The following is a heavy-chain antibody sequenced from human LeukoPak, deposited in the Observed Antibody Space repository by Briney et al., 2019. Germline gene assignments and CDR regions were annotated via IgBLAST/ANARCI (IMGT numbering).Heavy chain of an antibody. CDR2: INTNTGNP. CDR3: ARERNDCYGSSGCVGDSYMDV. J-gene: IGHJ6*03. CDR1: GYTFTSYA. Sequence: ASVKVSCKASGYTFTSYAMNWVRQAPGQGLEWMGWINTNTGNPTYAQGFTGRFVFSLDTSVSTAYLQISSLKADDTAVYYCARERNDCYGSSGCVGDSYMDVWGKGTTVTVSS. V-gene: IGHV7-4-1*02. D-gene: IGHD3-22*01.